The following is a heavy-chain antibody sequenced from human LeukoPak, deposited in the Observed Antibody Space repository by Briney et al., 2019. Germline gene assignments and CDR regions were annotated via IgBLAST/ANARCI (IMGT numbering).Heavy chain of an antibody. CDR1: GASIRSHY. D-gene: IGHD5-24*01. CDR2: VYFSGST. J-gene: IGHJ4*02. Sequence: SETLSLTCTVSGASIRSHYWSWIRQPPGKGLEWIGYVYFSGSTNYNPSLRSRVTISVDTSKNHFSLRLSSVTAADTAVYYCASQAYNSDFFYFGNWGQGSLVTVSS. V-gene: IGHV4-59*11. CDR3: ASQAYNSDFFYFGN.